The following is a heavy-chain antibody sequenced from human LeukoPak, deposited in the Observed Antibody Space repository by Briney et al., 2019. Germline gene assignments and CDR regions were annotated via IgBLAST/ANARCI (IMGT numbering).Heavy chain of an antibody. CDR1: GGSISSGSYH. CDR3: ARHADY. V-gene: IGHV4-61*01. Sequence: SATLSLTCTVSGGSISSGSYHWSWIRQPPGKGLEWIGYIYYSGSTKYNPSLKSRVTISVDTSKNQFSLKLSSVTAADTAVYYCARHADYWGQGTLVTVSS. J-gene: IGHJ4*02. CDR2: IYYSGST.